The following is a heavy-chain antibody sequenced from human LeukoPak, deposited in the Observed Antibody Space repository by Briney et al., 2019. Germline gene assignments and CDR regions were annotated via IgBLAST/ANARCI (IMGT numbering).Heavy chain of an antibody. V-gene: IGHV1-18*01. CDR2: ISAYNGNT. J-gene: IGHJ4*02. D-gene: IGHD3-10*01. CDR1: GYTFTSYG. Sequence: ASVQVSCKASGYTFTSYGISWVRQAPGQGLEWMGWISAYNGNTNYAQKLQGRVTMTTDTSTSTAYMELRSLRSDDTAVYYCARDSDGSGSLSFDYWGQGPLVTVSS. CDR3: ARDSDGSGSLSFDY.